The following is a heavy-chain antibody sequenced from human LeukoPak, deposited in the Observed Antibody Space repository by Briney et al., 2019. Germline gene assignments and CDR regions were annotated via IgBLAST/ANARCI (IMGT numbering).Heavy chain of an antibody. CDR3: TTIKRGNIFGYFDF. D-gene: IGHD5-18*01. J-gene: IGHJ4*02. V-gene: IGHV4-59*11. CDR2: VFDSGRT. Sequence: SETLSLTCTVSGGSMATHHWNWIRQTPGKGLEWIGYVFDSGRTTENPSLKSRVTLSADTSKNQLSLRLSSVTAADTAVYYCTTIKRGNIFGYFDFWGQGILVTVSS. CDR1: GGSMATHH.